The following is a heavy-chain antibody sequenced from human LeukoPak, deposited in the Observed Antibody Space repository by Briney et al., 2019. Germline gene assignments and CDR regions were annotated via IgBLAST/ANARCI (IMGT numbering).Heavy chain of an antibody. J-gene: IGHJ6*02. V-gene: IGHV4-4*07. CDR2: IYTSDNT. Sequence: SETLSLTCTVSDGSISGYYWTWIRQPAGKGLEWIGRIYTSDNTIYNPSLRSRVTMSVDTSKNQFSLKLSSVTAADTAVYYCARHAGYCSSTSCYPYYYYGMDVWGQGTTVTVSS. CDR3: ARHAGYCSSTSCYPYYYYGMDV. D-gene: IGHD2-2*01. CDR1: DGSISGYY.